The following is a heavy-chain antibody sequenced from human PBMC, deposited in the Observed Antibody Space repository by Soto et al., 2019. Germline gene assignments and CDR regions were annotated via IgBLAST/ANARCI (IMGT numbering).Heavy chain of an antibody. V-gene: IGHV1-3*01. CDR3: ARGSGYYYWDDY. CDR1: GGTFSSYT. CDR2: INAGNGNT. Sequence: ASVKVSCKASGGTFSSYTFSWVRQAPGQRLEWMGWINAGNGNTKYSQKFQGRVTITRDTSASTAYMELSSLRSEDTAVYYCARGSGYYYWDDYWGQGTLVTVSS. D-gene: IGHD3-22*01. J-gene: IGHJ4*02.